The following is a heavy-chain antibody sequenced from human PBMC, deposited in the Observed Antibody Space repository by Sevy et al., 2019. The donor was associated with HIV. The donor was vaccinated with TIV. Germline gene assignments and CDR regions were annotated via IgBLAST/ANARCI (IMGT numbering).Heavy chain of an antibody. J-gene: IGHJ5*02. CDR3: ARELGAGVLGGSLNWFDP. Sequence: ASVKVSCKASGYTFTSYAMNWVRQAPGQGLEGVGWINTNTGNPTYAQGVTGRFVFSLDTSVSTAYLQISSLKAEDTAVYYCARELGAGVLGGSLNWFDPWGQGTLVTVSS. D-gene: IGHD1-26*01. V-gene: IGHV7-4-1*02. CDR1: GYTFTSYA. CDR2: INTNTGNP.